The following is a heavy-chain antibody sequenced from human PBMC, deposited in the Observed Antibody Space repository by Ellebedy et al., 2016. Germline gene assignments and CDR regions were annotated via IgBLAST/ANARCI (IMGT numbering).Heavy chain of an antibody. V-gene: IGHV1-2*02. D-gene: IGHD6-19*01. Sequence: ASVKVSCXASGYTFTGYYMHWVRQAPGQGLEWMGCINPNSGGTNYAQKFQGRVTMTRDTSISTAYMELSRLRSDDTAVYYCARDGIAVAGSAQYWGQGTLVTVSS. J-gene: IGHJ4*02. CDR1: GYTFTGYY. CDR2: INPNSGGT. CDR3: ARDGIAVAGSAQY.